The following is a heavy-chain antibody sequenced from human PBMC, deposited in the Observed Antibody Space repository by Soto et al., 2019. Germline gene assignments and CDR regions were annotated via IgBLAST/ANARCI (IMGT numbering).Heavy chain of an antibody. V-gene: IGHV1-58*02. CDR2: IVVGSGNT. Sequence: SVKVSCKASGFTFTSSAMQWVRPARGQRLEWIGWIVVGSGNTNYAQKFQERVTITRDMSTSTAYMELSSLRSEDMAVYYCAAGQIPHYYMDVWGKGTTVTVSS. CDR1: GFTFTSSA. CDR3: AAGQIPHYYMDV. J-gene: IGHJ6*03.